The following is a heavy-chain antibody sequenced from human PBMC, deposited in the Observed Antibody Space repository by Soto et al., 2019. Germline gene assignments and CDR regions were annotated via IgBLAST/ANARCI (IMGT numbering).Heavy chain of an antibody. J-gene: IGHJ4*02. D-gene: IGHD3-9*01. CDR1: GASISGASYY. CDR3: ARLEGLATISYYFDF. V-gene: IGHV4-39*01. CDR2: IYYSRST. Sequence: ASETLSLTCSVSGASISGASYYWTLIRQHPGKGLEWIGYIYYSRSTYYNPSLKSRVTISLDKSRNQFSLKLNSVTAADSAVYFCARLEGLATISYYFDFWGPGALVTVSS.